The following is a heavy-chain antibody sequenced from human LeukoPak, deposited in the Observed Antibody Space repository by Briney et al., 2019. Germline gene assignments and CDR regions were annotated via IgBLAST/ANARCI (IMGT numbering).Heavy chain of an antibody. CDR3: ASTIVVVPAAILHDAFDI. D-gene: IGHD2-2*01. Sequence: PSETLSLTCTVSGGSISSYYWSWIRQPPGKGLEWIGYIYYSGSTNYNPSLKSRVTISVDTSKNQFSLKLSSVTAADTAVYYCASTIVVVPAAILHDAFDIWGQGTMVTVSS. CDR2: IYYSGST. V-gene: IGHV4-59*08. J-gene: IGHJ3*02. CDR1: GGSISSYY.